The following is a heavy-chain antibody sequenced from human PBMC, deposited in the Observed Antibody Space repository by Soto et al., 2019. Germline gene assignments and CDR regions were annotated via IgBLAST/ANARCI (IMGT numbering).Heavy chain of an antibody. CDR3: ATSTCSGGSCYYYYGMDV. V-gene: IGHV5-51*01. J-gene: IGHJ6*02. CDR2: IYPGDSDT. D-gene: IGHD2-15*01. Sequence: PGGSLKISCKGSGYSFTSYWIGWVRQMPGKGLEWMGIIYPGDSDTRYSPSFQGQVTISADKSISTAYLQWSSLKASDTAMYYCATSTCSGGSCYYYYGMDVWGQGTTVTVSS. CDR1: GYSFTSYW.